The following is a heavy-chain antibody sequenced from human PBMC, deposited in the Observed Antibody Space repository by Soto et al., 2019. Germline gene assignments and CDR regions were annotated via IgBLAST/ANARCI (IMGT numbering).Heavy chain of an antibody. Sequence: PGGSLRLSCATSGFTFSTYAMSWVRQAPGKGLDWVSSIHSSGVTYYADSVKGRFTSSRDNSKNTLYLQMNSLRAEDTAVYYCAKGGIFWSGYFVWFDPWGQGTLVTVSS. D-gene: IGHD3-3*01. CDR1: GFTFSTYA. V-gene: IGHV3-23*01. CDR2: IHSSGVT. J-gene: IGHJ5*02. CDR3: AKGGIFWSGYFVWFDP.